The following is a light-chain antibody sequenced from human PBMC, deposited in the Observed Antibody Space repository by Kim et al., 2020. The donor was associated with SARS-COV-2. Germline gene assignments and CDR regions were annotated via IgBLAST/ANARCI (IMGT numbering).Light chain of an antibody. J-gene: IGKJ1*01. CDR2: SMS. CDR1: QYVSNN. CDR3: QQYNNWPRT. Sequence: SVSPGQRVTLSCRASQYVSNNLAWYQQKPGQPPRPLIYSMSTRATGVPDRFSGSGSGIDFTLTINSLQSEDFAAYYCQQYNNWPRTFGQGTKLEI. V-gene: IGKV3-15*01.